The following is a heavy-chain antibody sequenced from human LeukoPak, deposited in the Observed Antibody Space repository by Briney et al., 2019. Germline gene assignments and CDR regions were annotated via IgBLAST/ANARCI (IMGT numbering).Heavy chain of an antibody. J-gene: IGHJ4*02. CDR1: GGSFSTYY. CDR3: ARFSRGVGAAPDY. Sequence: PSETLSLICAVYGGSFSTYYWSWIRQPPGKGLEWIGEINHSGTTNYNPSLKSRVTMSLDTSKNQFSLKLNSVTAADTAVYHCARFSRGVGAAPDYWGQGTLVTVSS. V-gene: IGHV4-34*01. CDR2: INHSGTT. D-gene: IGHD2-15*01.